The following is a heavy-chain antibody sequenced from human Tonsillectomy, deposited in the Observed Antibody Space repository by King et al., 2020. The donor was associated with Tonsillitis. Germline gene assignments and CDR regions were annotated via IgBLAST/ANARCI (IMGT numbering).Heavy chain of an antibody. CDR2: ISLDSDRI. V-gene: IGHV3-9*01. Sequence: QLVQSGGDWVQPGRSLRLSCEASGFSLDKYALHWVRQGPGKGLEWVSSISLDSDRIAYADSVKGRFTISRDNAKKTVYLEMNNLRREDTALYYCGKDITPGGMDLWGQGTTVTVSS. J-gene: IGHJ6*02. CDR1: GFSLDKYA. D-gene: IGHD7-27*01. CDR3: GKDITPGGMDL.